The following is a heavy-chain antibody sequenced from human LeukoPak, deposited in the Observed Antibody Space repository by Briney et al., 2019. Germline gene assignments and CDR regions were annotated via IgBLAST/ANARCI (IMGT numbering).Heavy chain of an antibody. J-gene: IGHJ4*02. CDR2: IIPNTGGT. Sequence: ASVKVSCKASGYTITDYYLHWVRQAPGQGLEWMGWIIPNTGGTNYAQKFQDWVTMSSDTSISTAYMELSSLRSDDTAVYYCARVYSSSYYYFDYWGQGTLVTVSS. CDR3: ARVYSSSYYYFDY. CDR1: GYTITDYY. D-gene: IGHD6-13*01. V-gene: IGHV1-2*04.